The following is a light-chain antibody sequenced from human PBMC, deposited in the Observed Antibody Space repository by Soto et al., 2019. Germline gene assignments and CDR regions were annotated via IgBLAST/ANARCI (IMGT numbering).Light chain of an antibody. CDR2: EVS. Sequence: QSVLTQPASVSGSPGQSISLSCTGTSSDVGAYNYVSWYQQHPGKAPKLMIYEVSHRPSGVSDRFSGSKSGNTASLTISGLQADDEADYYCSSYTTFSTLVFGGGTKLTVL. J-gene: IGLJ3*02. CDR1: SSDVGAYNY. V-gene: IGLV2-14*01. CDR3: SSYTTFSTLV.